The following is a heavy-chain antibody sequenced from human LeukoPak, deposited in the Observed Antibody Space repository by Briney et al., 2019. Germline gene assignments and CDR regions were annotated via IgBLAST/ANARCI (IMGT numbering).Heavy chain of an antibody. D-gene: IGHD4-17*01. J-gene: IGHJ4*02. CDR3: ARTTYGDYADLDPYADF. CDR2: INPNSGGT. Sequence: ASVKVSCKVSGYTFTGYYMHWVRQAPGQGLEWMGRINPNSGGTNYAQKFQGRVTMTRDTSISTAYMELRSLRSDDTAVYYCARTTYGDYADLDPYADFWGQGTLVTVSS. CDR1: GYTFTGYY. V-gene: IGHV1-2*06.